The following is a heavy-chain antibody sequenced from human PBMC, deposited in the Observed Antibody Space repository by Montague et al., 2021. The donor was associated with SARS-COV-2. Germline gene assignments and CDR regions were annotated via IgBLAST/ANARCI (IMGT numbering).Heavy chain of an antibody. Sequence: TLSLTCTVSGDSITSGSYYWNWVRQPAGKGLEWVGRSYTSGSIDYNPSLKSRLTISVDTSKNQFSLKLSSVTAADTAVYFCAGGVDTGDVTVTGGLDSWGQGTLVIVSS. CDR1: GDSITSGSYY. V-gene: IGHV4-61*02. J-gene: IGHJ4*02. CDR2: SYTSGSI. D-gene: IGHD5-18*01. CDR3: AGGVDTGDVTVTGGLDS.